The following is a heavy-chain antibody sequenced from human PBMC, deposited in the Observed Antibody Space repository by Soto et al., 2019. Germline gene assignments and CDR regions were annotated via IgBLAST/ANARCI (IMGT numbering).Heavy chain of an antibody. V-gene: IGHV1-18*01. CDR2: ISAYNGNT. CDR3: ARDLTETYYYGSGSYYLPFDP. D-gene: IGHD3-10*01. CDR1: GGTFTSYG. Sequence: GASVKVSCKASGGTFTSYGISWVRQAPGQGLEWMGWISAYNGNTNYAQKLQGRVTMTTDTSTSTAYMELRSLRSDDTAVYYCARDLTETYYYGSGSYYLPFDPWGQGTLVTVSS. J-gene: IGHJ5*02.